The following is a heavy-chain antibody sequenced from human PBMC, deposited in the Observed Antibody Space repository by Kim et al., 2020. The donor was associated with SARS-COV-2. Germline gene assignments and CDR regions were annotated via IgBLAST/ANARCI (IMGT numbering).Heavy chain of an antibody. CDR2: ISGSGGST. CDR1: GFTFSSYA. CDR3: AISIVGATTGFGY. Sequence: GGSLRLSCAASGFTFSSYAMSWVRQAPGKGLEWVSAISGSGGSTYYADSVKGRFTISRDNSKNTLYLQMNSLRAEDTAVYYCAISIVGATTGFGYWGQGTLVTVSS. J-gene: IGHJ4*02. V-gene: IGHV3-23*01. D-gene: IGHD1-26*01.